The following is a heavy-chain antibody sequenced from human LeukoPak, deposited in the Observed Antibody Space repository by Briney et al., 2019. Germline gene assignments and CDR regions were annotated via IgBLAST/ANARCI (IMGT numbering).Heavy chain of an antibody. V-gene: IGHV1-69*02. CDR2: IIPILGIA. CDR1: GGTFSSYT. Sequence: GASVEVSCKASGGTFSSYTISWVRQAPGQGLEWMGRIIPILGIANYAQKFQGRVTITADKSTSTAYMELSSLRSEDTAVYYCARTAGAVVWYYYMDVWGKGTTVTVSS. D-gene: IGHD2-2*01. CDR3: ARTAGAVVWYYYMDV. J-gene: IGHJ6*03.